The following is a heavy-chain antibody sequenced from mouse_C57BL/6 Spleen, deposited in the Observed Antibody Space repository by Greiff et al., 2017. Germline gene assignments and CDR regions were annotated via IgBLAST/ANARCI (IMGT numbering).Heavy chain of an antibody. D-gene: IGHD2-2*01. V-gene: IGHV3-6*01. CDR1: GYSITSGYY. CDR3: AREGGYDYFDY. J-gene: IGHJ2*01. CDR2: ISYDGSN. Sequence: EVQLVESGPGLVKPSQSLSLTCSVTGYSITSGYYWNWIRQFPGNKLEWMGYISYDGSNNYNPSLKNRISITRDTSKNQFFLKLNSVTTEDTATYYCAREGGYDYFDYWGQGTTLTVSS.